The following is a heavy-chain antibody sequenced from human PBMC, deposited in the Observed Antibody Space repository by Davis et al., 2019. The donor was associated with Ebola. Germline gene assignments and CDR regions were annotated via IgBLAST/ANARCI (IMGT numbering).Heavy chain of an antibody. V-gene: IGHV4-30-2*01. D-gene: IGHD5-18*01. CDR1: GGSISSGIYS. J-gene: IGHJ6*02. CDR3: ARGADTAMVSMDV. Sequence: MPSETLSLTCAVSGGSISSGIYSWNWIRQPPGKGLEWIGYIFHSGSTYYNPSLEGRVTISLDMSKHQFSLNLTSVTAADTAVYYCARGADTAMVSMDVWGQGTTVTVSS. CDR2: IFHSGST.